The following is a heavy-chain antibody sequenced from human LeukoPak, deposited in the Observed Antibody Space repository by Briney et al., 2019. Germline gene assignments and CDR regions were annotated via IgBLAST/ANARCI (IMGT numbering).Heavy chain of an antibody. CDR3: ARGGYSYGYDY. J-gene: IGHJ4*02. CDR2: IYTGGST. CDR1: GFTVSNYY. D-gene: IGHD5-18*01. Sequence: GGSLRLSCAASGFTVSNYYMNWVRQAPGKGLEWVSVIYTGGSTYYADSVKGRFTISRDNSKNTLYLQMNSLRAEDTAVYYCARGGYSYGYDYWGQGTLVTVSS. V-gene: IGHV3-66*01.